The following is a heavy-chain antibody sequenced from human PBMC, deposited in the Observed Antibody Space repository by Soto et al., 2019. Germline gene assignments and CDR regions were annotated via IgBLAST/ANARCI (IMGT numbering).Heavy chain of an antibody. CDR3: VTSRVSIAVAGETEYYFDY. D-gene: IGHD6-19*01. CDR1: GYTFPRYY. Sequence: ASVKVSCKASGYTFPRYYIHWVRQAPGQGLQWMGWVNPNSGGTNYAQKFQGWVTMTRDTSISTAYMELSRLRSDDTAVYYCVTSRVSIAVAGETEYYFDYWGQGTLVTVSS. J-gene: IGHJ4*02. V-gene: IGHV1-2*04. CDR2: VNPNSGGT.